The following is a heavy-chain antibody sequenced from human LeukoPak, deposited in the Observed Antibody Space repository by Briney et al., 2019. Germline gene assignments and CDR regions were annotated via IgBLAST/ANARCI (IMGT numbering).Heavy chain of an antibody. CDR1: GYTFTSYY. CDR2: INPSGGST. J-gene: IGHJ5*02. Sequence: GASVKVSCKASGYTFTSYYMHWVRQAPGQGLEWMGIINPSGGSTSYAQKLQGRVTMTTDTSTSTAYMELRSLRSDDTAVYYCARDPYYDSSGSNGYNWFDPWGQGTLVTVSS. CDR3: ARDPYYDSSGSNGYNWFDP. D-gene: IGHD3-22*01. V-gene: IGHV1-46*01.